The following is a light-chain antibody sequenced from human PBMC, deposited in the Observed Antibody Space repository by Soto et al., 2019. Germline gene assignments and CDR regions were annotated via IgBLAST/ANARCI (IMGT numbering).Light chain of an antibody. J-gene: IGKJ5*01. CDR2: GAS. CDR3: QQYYDWPIT. CDR1: QSLSNN. V-gene: IGKV3-15*01. Sequence: EIVLTQSPATLSLSPGERSTLSCRASQSLSNNLAWYQQKPGQAPRLLIYGASTRATGFPDRFSGSGSGTEFTLTISSLHSEDFAVYYCQQYYDWPITFGQGTRLEI.